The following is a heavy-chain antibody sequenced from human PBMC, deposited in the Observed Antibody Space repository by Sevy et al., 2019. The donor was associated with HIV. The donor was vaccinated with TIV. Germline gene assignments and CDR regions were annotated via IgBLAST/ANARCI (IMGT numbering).Heavy chain of an antibody. CDR1: GFIFSTYA. V-gene: IGHV3-23*01. Sequence: GRSLRLSCAASGFIFSTYAMNWVRQAPGKGLEWVSTISGTSGNTYYADSVKGRFTISRDNSKNTLYLQMNSLRADDTAIYYCAKGLVVAARNGVDYWGQGTLVTVSS. D-gene: IGHD2-15*01. J-gene: IGHJ4*02. CDR2: ISGTSGNT. CDR3: AKGLVVAARNGVDY.